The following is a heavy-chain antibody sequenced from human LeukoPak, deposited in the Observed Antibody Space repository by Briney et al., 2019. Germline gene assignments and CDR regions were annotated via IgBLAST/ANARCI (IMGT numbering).Heavy chain of an antibody. CDR1: GGSISSYY. D-gene: IGHD3-22*01. Sequence: PSETLSLTCTVSGGSISSYYWSWIRQPPGKGLKWIGYIYYSGSTNYNPSLKSRVTISVDTSKNQFSLKLSSVTAADTAVYYCARVGGYYDSSGYYATTYFDYWGQGTLVTVSS. CDR2: IYYSGST. V-gene: IGHV4-59*01. CDR3: ARVGGYYDSSGYYATTYFDY. J-gene: IGHJ4*02.